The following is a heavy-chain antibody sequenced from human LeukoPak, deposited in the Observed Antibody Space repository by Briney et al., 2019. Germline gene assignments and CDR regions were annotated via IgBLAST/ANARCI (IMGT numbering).Heavy chain of an antibody. D-gene: IGHD6-19*01. CDR3: ALLAVASDFDY. Sequence: TGGSLRLSCAVSGFPFSIYEMNWVRQAPGKGLEWVSNIGSSGTTIYYADSVKGRFSISRDNAKSSLYLQMNSLRVEDTAVYYCALLAVASDFDYWGQGALVTVFS. V-gene: IGHV3-48*03. CDR2: IGSSGTTI. CDR1: GFPFSIYE. J-gene: IGHJ4*02.